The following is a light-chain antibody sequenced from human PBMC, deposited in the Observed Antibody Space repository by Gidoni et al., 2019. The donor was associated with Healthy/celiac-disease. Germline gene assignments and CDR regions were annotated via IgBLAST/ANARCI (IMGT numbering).Light chain of an antibody. CDR3: QQYNNWPLT. CDR1: QSVSSN. Sequence: EIVMTQSPATLSVSPGERATLPCRASQSVSSNLAWYQQKPGQAPRLLIYGASTRATGIPARFSGSGSGTEFTLTISSLQSEDFALYYCQQYNNWPLTFGPGTKVDIK. V-gene: IGKV3D-15*01. J-gene: IGKJ3*01. CDR2: GAS.